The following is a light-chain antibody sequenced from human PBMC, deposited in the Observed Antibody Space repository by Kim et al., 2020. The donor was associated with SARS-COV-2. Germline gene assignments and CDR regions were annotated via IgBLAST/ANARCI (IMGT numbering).Light chain of an antibody. CDR1: SSDVGGYNY. CDR2: DVS. J-gene: IGLJ3*02. CDR3: CSYAGSLNWV. Sequence: QSALTQPRSVSGSPGQSVTISCTGTSSDVGGYNYVSWYQQHPGKAPKLIIYDVSKRPSGVPDRFSGSKSGNTASLTISGLQAEDEADYYCCSYAGSLNWVFGGGTQLTVL. V-gene: IGLV2-11*01.